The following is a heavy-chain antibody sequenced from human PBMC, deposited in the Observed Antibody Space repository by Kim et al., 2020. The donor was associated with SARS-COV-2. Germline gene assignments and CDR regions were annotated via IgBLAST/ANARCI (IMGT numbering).Heavy chain of an antibody. V-gene: IGHV3-23*01. J-gene: IGHJ4*02. D-gene: IGHD3-22*01. CDR2: ISGSGGST. Sequence: GGSLRLSCAASGFTFSSYAMSWVRQAPGKGLEWVSAISGSGGSTYYADSVKGRFTISRDNSKNTLYLQMNSLRAEDTAVYYCAKDIHYYDSSGITVPYFDYWGQGTLVTVSS. CDR1: GFTFSSYA. CDR3: AKDIHYYDSSGITVPYFDY.